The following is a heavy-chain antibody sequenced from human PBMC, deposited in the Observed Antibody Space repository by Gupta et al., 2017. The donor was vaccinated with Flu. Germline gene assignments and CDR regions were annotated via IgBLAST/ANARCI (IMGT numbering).Heavy chain of an antibody. CDR1: GGSVNVFSYF. Sequence: QMQLQESGPRLVKPSQTLSLTCTVSGGSVNVFSYFWSWIRQEPGKGLEWIGYVHSSGTAYYNPSLRSRLMMSIDTSKNEFSLEVTSVTAADTAIYYCARRGTYFFDVWGQGALVTVSS. J-gene: IGHJ4*02. CDR2: VHSSGTA. V-gene: IGHV4-31*03. CDR3: ARRGTYFFDV.